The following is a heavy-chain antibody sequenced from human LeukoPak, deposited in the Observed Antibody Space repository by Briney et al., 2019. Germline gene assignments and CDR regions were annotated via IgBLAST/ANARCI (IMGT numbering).Heavy chain of an antibody. CDR2: ISAYNGNT. CDR3: ARDRPEDLLWFGELFGV. D-gene: IGHD3-10*01. V-gene: IGHV1-18*01. CDR1: GYTFTSYG. Sequence: ASVKVSCKASGYTFTSYGISWVRQAPGQGLERMGWISAYNGNTNYAQKLQGRVTMTTDTSTSTAYMELRSLRSDDTAVYYCARDRPEDLLWFGELFGVWGQGTLVTVSS. J-gene: IGHJ4*02.